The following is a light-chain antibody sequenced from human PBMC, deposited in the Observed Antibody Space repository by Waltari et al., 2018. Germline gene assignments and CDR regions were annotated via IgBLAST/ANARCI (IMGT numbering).Light chain of an antibody. CDR3: GTWDSSLSGAV. CDR1: SSNIGNNY. CDR2: ENT. J-gene: IGLJ7*01. Sequence: QSVLTQPPSVSAAPGQRVTISCSGGSSNIGNNYVSWYRQFPGTAPKLPIYENTGGPCGVLGRFSGSKACTSATLDITGLQAGDEADYYCGTWDSSLSGAVFGGGTHLTVL. V-gene: IGLV1-51*02.